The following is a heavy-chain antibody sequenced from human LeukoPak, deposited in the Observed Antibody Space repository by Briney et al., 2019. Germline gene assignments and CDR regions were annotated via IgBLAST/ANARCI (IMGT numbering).Heavy chain of an antibody. CDR2: IYSGGST. J-gene: IGHJ4*02. Sequence: PGGSLRLSCAASGFTVSSNYMSWVRQAPGKGLEWVSVIYSGGSTYYADSVKGRFTISRDNSKNTLYLQMNSLRAEDTAVYYCARGTSYYYDSSGYYSDCWGQGTLVTVSS. CDR1: GFTVSSNY. V-gene: IGHV3-53*01. CDR3: ARGTSYYYDSSGYYSDC. D-gene: IGHD3-22*01.